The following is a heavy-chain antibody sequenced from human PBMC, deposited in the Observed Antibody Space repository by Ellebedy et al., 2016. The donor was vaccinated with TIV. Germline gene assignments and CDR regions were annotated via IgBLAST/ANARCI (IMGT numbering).Heavy chain of an antibody. CDR2: IYYSGST. CDR1: GGSISSSSYY. V-gene: IGHV4-39*01. D-gene: IGHD1-26*01. CDR3: ARLWELSTGFDY. Sequence: SETLSLXXTVSGGSISSSSYYWGWIRQPPGKGLEWIGSIYYSGSTYYNPSLKSRVTISVDTSKNQFSLKLSSVTAADTAVYYCARLWELSTGFDYWGQGTLVTVSS. J-gene: IGHJ4*02.